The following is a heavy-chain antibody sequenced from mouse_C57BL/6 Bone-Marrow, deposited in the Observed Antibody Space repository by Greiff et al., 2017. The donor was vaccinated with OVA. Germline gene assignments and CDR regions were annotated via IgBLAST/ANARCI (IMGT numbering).Heavy chain of an antibody. D-gene: IGHD1-1*01. CDR2: IYPRSGNT. CDR3: ARSPYYYGSRGY. V-gene: IGHV1-81*01. CDR1: GYTFTSYG. Sequence: QVQLQQSGAELARPGASVKLSCKASGYTFTSYGLSWVKQSTGQGLEWIGEIYPRSGNTYYNEKFKGKATLTADKSSSTAYMELRSLTSEDSAVYFCARSPYYYGSRGYWGQGTTLTVSS. J-gene: IGHJ2*01.